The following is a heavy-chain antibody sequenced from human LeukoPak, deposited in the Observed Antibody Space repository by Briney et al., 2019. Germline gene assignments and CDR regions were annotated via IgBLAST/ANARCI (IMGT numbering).Heavy chain of an antibody. CDR3: GKDISRRGMAVAED. CDR2: INSDGSST. J-gene: IGHJ4*02. V-gene: IGHV3-74*01. D-gene: IGHD6-19*01. Sequence: PGGSLRLSCAASGFTFSSHWMHWVRQAPGKGLVWVSRINSDGSSTSYADSVKGRFTISRDISRSSLYLQMTSLRADDTAFYYCGKDISRRGMAVAEDWGRGTLVTVSS. CDR1: GFTFSSHW.